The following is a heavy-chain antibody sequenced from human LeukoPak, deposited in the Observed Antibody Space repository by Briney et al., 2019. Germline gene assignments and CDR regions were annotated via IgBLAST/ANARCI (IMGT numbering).Heavy chain of an antibody. CDR1: GGSISSHY. V-gene: IGHV4-59*11. CDR2: IYYSGST. J-gene: IGHJ5*02. CDR3: ARLRDWFDP. D-gene: IGHD5-24*01. Sequence: SETLSLTCTVSGGSISSHYWRWIRQPPGKGLEWIGYIYYSGSTNYNPSLKSRVTMSVDTSKNQFSLKLSSVSAADTAVYYCARLRDWFDPWGQGTLVTVSS.